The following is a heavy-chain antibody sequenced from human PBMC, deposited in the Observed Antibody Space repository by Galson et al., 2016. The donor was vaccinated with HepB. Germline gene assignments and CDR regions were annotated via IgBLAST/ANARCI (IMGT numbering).Heavy chain of an antibody. V-gene: IGHV1-3*01. D-gene: IGHD5-12*01. CDR3: ARDAMGATKYFDY. Sequence: SVKVSCKASGSTFTTFAFHWVRQAPGQRLEWMGWINAGNGNTKYSRKFKDRVTITRDTSATTVYMHLTTVTSEDTALYFCARDAMGATKYFDYWGQGTLITVS. J-gene: IGHJ4*02. CDR2: INAGNGNT. CDR1: GSTFTTFA.